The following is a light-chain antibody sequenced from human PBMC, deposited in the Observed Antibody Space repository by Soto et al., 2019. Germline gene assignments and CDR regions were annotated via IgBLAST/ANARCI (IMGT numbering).Light chain of an antibody. CDR3: CSYAGSSTFYV. Sequence: QSALTQPASVSGSLGQSITISCTGTTRDIAGYNYISWYQQLPGKAPKLMIYQVTIRPSGISNRFSGSKSGNTASLTISGLQAEDEADHYCCSYAGSSTFYVFGTGTKVTVL. J-gene: IGLJ1*01. V-gene: IGLV2-23*02. CDR1: TRDIAGYNY. CDR2: QVT.